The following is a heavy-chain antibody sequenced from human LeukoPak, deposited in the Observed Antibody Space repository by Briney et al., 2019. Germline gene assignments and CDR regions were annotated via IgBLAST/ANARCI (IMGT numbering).Heavy chain of an antibody. CDR3: AKDQIGWAPGYVSGPLDQ. Sequence: GRSLRLSCAASGFSFSRSTMHWVRQAPGKGLEWVAVISTDGNNEYYANSVKGRFTISRDNSKNTVYLQMTSLRTEDTAVYYCAKDQIGWAPGYVSGPLDQWGQGTLVTVSS. CDR1: GFSFSRST. CDR2: ISTDGNNE. J-gene: IGHJ4*02. V-gene: IGHV3-30*04. D-gene: IGHD6-19*01.